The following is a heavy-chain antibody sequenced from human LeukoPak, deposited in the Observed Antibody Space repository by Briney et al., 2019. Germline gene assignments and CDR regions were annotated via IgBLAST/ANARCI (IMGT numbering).Heavy chain of an antibody. D-gene: IGHD3-10*01. Sequence: GASVKVSCKASGYTFTSYYMHWVRQAPGQGLEWMGIINPSGGSTSYAQKFQGRVTMARDMSTSTVYMELSSLRSEDTAVYYCARALRMVRGVNWFDPWGQGTLVTVSS. CDR2: INPSGGST. CDR1: GYTFTSYY. J-gene: IGHJ5*02. CDR3: ARALRMVRGVNWFDP. V-gene: IGHV1-46*01.